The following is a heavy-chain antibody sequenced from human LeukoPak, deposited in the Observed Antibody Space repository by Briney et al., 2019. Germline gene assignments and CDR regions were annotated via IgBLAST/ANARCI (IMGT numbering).Heavy chain of an antibody. CDR3: ARYMYYDFWSGYRNWFDP. J-gene: IGHJ5*02. CDR2: INHSGST. Sequence: SETLSLTCAVYGGSFSGYYWSWIRQPPGKGLEWIGEINHSGSTNYNPSLKSRVTISVDTSKNQFSLKLSSVTAADTAVYYCARYMYYDFWSGYRNWFDPWGQGTLVTVSS. V-gene: IGHV4-34*01. D-gene: IGHD3-3*01. CDR1: GGSFSGYY.